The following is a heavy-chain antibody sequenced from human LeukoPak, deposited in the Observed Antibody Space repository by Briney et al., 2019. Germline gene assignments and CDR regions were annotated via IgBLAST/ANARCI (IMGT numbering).Heavy chain of an antibody. CDR2: ISPTSSYI. CDR3: ARTTRPSGPCDP. J-gene: IGHJ5*02. D-gene: IGHD4-11*01. V-gene: IGHV3-21*01. Sequence: GGSLRLSCAASGFTFSSYNMNWVRQAPGKGLEWVSSISPTSSYISYADSVKGRFTISRDNAKNSLYLQMNSLRVEDTALYYCARTTRPSGPCDPWGQGTLVTVSS. CDR1: GFTFSSYN.